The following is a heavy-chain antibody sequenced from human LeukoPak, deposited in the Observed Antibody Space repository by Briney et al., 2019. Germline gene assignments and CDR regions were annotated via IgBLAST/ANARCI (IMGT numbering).Heavy chain of an antibody. CDR1: GGSISSSSYY. Sequence: SETLSLTCTVSGGSISSSSYYWGWIRQPPGKGLEWIGSIYYSGSTYYNPSLKSRVTISVDTSKNQFSLKLSSVTAADTAVYYCARTTSVLRFLEWPGHFDYWGQGTLVTVSS. CDR3: ARTTSVLRFLEWPGHFDY. J-gene: IGHJ4*02. V-gene: IGHV4-39*01. CDR2: IYYSGST. D-gene: IGHD3-3*01.